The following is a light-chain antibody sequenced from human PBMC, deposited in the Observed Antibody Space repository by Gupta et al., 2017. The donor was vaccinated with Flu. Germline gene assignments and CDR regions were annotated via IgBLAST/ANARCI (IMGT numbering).Light chain of an antibody. J-gene: IGKJ1*01. Sequence: DIQMTQSPSSLSASVGDTVTITCRASQGIRDHLGWYQQKPGRVPRLLIYGTYNLQSGVSSRFSGSSSGTEFTLTISSLQAEDFATYYCRQHVNYPWTFGQGTRVDIK. V-gene: IGKV1-17*01. CDR3: RQHVNYPWT. CDR1: QGIRDH. CDR2: GTY.